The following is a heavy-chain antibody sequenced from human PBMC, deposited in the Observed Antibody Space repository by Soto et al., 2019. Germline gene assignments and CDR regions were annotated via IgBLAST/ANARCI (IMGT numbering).Heavy chain of an antibody. J-gene: IGHJ6*03. CDR3: AGIAAAGMSYYYYYMDV. D-gene: IGHD6-13*01. CDR1: GGSISSSSYY. V-gene: IGHV4-39*01. Sequence: PSETLSLTCTVSGGSISSSSYYWGWIRQPPGKGLEWIGSIYYSGSTYYNPSLKSRVTISVDTSKNQFSLKLSSVTAADTAVYYCAGIAAAGMSYYYYYMDVWGKGTTVTVSS. CDR2: IYYSGST.